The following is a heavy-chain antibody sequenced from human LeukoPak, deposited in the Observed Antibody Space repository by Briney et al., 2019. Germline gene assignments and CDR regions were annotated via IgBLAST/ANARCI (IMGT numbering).Heavy chain of an antibody. CDR3: ARVPRVAARNRFDP. D-gene: IGHD6-6*01. J-gene: IGHJ5*02. CDR2: INHSGST. Sequence: PSETLSLTCAVCGGSFSGYYWSWIRQPPGKGLEWIGEINHSGSTNYNPSLKSRVTISVDTSKNQFSLKLSSVTAADTAVYYCARVPRVAARNRFDPWGQGTLVTVSS. CDR1: GGSFSGYY. V-gene: IGHV4-34*01.